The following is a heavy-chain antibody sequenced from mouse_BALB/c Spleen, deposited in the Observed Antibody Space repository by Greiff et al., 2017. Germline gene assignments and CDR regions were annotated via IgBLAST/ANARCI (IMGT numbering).Heavy chain of an antibody. D-gene: IGHD2-3*01. Sequence: VQLVESGPQLVRPGASVKISCKASGYSFTSYWMHWVKQRPGQGLEWIGMIDPSDSETRLNQKFKDKATLTVDKSSSTAYMQLSSPTSEDSAVYYCARVDGYPAWFAYWGQGTLVTVSA. J-gene: IGHJ3*01. V-gene: IGHV1S126*01. CDR2: IDPSDSET. CDR3: ARVDGYPAWFAY. CDR1: GYSFTSYW.